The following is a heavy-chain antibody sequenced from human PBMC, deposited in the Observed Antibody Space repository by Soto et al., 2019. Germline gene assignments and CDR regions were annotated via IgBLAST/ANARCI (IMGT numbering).Heavy chain of an antibody. CDR3: ARSSGQGEARPDPYDAFDI. Sequence: VGSLRLSGAASGFTFSSYSMNWVRQARGKGLEWVSSISSSSSYIYYADSVKGRFTISRDNAKNSLYLQMNSLRAEDTAVYYCARSSGQGEARPDPYDAFDIWGQGTMVTVSS. J-gene: IGHJ3*02. CDR2: ISSSSSYI. V-gene: IGHV3-21*01. CDR1: GFTFSSYS. D-gene: IGHD6-6*01.